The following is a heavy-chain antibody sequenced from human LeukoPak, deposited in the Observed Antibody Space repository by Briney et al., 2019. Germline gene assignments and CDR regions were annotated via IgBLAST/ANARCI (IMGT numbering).Heavy chain of an antibody. CDR2: INGNGGST. Sequence: PGGSLRLSCAASGFTVSSNYMSWVRQAPGKGLEWVSTINGNGGSTYYADSVKGRFTISRDNSKNTLYLQMNSLRAEDTAIYYCAKLNYYNSSGYSYYYYGMDVWGQGTTVTVSS. CDR1: GFTVSSNY. J-gene: IGHJ6*02. CDR3: AKLNYYNSSGYSYYYYGMDV. D-gene: IGHD3-22*01. V-gene: IGHV3-23*01.